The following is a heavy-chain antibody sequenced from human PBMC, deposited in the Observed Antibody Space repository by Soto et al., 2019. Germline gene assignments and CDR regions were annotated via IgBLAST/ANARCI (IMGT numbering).Heavy chain of an antibody. J-gene: IGHJ4*02. CDR3: AREHYSTTNWIDY. D-gene: IGHD1-1*01. CDR1: GFTFTSYP. Sequence: GASVKVSCKTSGFTFTSYPFSWVRQAPGQGLEWLAWVHPYEGTTKVAHQFRDRLTVTTDTSAATVFMELTRLTSDDTAVYFCAREHYSTTNWIDYWGQGTLVTVYS. CDR2: VHPYEGTT. V-gene: IGHV1-18*04.